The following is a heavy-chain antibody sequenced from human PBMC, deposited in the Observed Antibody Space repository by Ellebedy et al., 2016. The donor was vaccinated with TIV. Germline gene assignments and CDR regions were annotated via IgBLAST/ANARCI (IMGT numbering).Heavy chain of an antibody. V-gene: IGHV1-2*02. D-gene: IGHD6-19*01. J-gene: IGHJ3*02. Sequence: ASVKVSCKASGYTFTGYYMHWVRQAPGQGLEWMGWINPNSGGTNYAQKFQGRVTMTRDTSISTAYMELSRLRSDDTAVYYCARDLPSGWYCDAFDIWGQGTMVTVSS. CDR3: ARDLPSGWYCDAFDI. CDR2: INPNSGGT. CDR1: GYTFTGYY.